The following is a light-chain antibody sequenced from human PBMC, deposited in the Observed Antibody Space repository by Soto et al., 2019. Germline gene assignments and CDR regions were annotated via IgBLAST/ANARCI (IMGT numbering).Light chain of an antibody. J-gene: IGLJ1*01. CDR2: EGS. V-gene: IGLV2-14*02. CDR3: SSFTTTYTRV. Sequence: QSVLTQPASVSGSPGQSITISCAGTSSDVGSYNLVSWYQNHPGKAPKLMIYEGSKRPSGVSTRFSGSKSGNTASLTISGLQADDDADYYCSSFTTTYTRVFGSGTKVTVL. CDR1: SSDVGSYNL.